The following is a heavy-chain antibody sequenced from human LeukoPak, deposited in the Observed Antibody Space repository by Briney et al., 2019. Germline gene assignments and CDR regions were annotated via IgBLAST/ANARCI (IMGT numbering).Heavy chain of an antibody. D-gene: IGHD2-2*02. Sequence: SETLSLTCAVYGGSFSGYYWSWIRQPPGKGLEWIGYIYYSGSTYYNPSLKSRVTISVDTSKNQFSLKLSSVTAADTAVYYCARGAVGDIVVVPAAIGGLYVDYWGQGTLVTVSS. CDR1: GGSFSGYY. J-gene: IGHJ4*02. V-gene: IGHV4-30-4*08. CDR3: ARGAVGDIVVVPAAIGGLYVDY. CDR2: IYYSGST.